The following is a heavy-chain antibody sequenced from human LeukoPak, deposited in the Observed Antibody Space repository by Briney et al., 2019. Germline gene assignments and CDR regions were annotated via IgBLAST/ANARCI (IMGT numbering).Heavy chain of an antibody. D-gene: IGHD3-16*02. V-gene: IGHV1-2*06. Sequence: ASVKVSCKASGYTFTGYYMHWVRQAPGQGREWMGRINANSGGTNYAQKFQGRATMTRDTSISTAYMELSRLRSDDTAVYYCATHFMITFGGVIVNDYWGQGTLVTVSS. J-gene: IGHJ4*02. CDR3: ATHFMITFGGVIVNDY. CDR2: INANSGGT. CDR1: GYTFTGYY.